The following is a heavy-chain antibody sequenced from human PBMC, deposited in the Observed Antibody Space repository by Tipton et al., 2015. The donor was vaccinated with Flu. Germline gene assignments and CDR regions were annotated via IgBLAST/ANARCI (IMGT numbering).Heavy chain of an antibody. CDR2: IKQDASEK. J-gene: IGHJ4*02. CDR3: AGGSGWLITD. CDR1: GFRFNTFW. Sequence: SLRPSCAASGFRFNTFWMNWVRQAPGKGLEWVAIIKQDASEKLYVDSVEGRFTISRDNAKNSLSLQMDSLRGDDTAVYYCAGGSGWLITDWGQGTLVTVSS. V-gene: IGHV3-7*01. D-gene: IGHD6-19*01.